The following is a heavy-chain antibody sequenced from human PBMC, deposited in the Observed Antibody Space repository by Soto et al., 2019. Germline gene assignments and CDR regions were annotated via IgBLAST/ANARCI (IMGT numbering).Heavy chain of an antibody. CDR3: ARSADTSFLGWFDP. Sequence: QARLVQSGAEVKKPGASVTVSCKTSGYTLTSYGVTWVRQAPGQGLEWMGWISGYSGDTRLAQKFQGRVILTIDTSTTTAYLDLRTLRSDDTAVYYCARSADTSFLGWFDPWGQGTLVTVSS. CDR2: ISGYSGDT. J-gene: IGHJ5*02. D-gene: IGHD6-19*01. CDR1: GYTLTSYG. V-gene: IGHV1-18*01.